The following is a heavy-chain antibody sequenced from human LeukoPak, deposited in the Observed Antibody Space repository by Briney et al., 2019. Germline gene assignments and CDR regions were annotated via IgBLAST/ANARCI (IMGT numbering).Heavy chain of an antibody. D-gene: IGHD2-2*01. CDR2: LSGSGTNT. CDR3: SKPMGDCSSTSCRYYFEY. CDR1: GFTFSNYA. J-gene: IGHJ4*02. Sequence: HRGGSLRLSCAASGFTFSNYAMSWVRQAPGKGLEWVSVLSGSGTNTYYTNSVKGRFTVSRDNSKNTLYLQMNSLRAEDTAVYYCSKPMGDCSSTSCRYYFEYWGQGTLVTVSS. V-gene: IGHV3-23*01.